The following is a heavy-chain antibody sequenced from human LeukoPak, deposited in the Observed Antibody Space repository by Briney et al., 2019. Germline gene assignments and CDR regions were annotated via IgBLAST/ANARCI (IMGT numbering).Heavy chain of an antibody. CDR2: IDSGGTT. D-gene: IGHD3-22*01. CDR1: GGSIRSSGYY. V-gene: IGHV4-39*01. CDR3: ARHVASSGTSRFFRY. Sequence: SETLSLTCGVSGGSIRSSGYYWGWIRQFPGEGLEWIASIDSGGTTYYNPSLRSRSAVSVESSKNQFSLNLTSVTAADTAVYYCARHVASSGTSRFFRYWGQGTLVAVSS. J-gene: IGHJ4*02.